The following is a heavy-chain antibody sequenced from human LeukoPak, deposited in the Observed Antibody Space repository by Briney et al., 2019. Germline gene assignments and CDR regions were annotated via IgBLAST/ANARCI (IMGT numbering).Heavy chain of an antibody. J-gene: IGHJ4*02. V-gene: IGHV3-23*01. CDR2: ISGSGGST. CDR3: TTALNVGLRDY. CDR1: GFTFSSYA. Sequence: GGSLRLSCAASGFTFSSYAMSWVSQAPGMGLEWVSAISGSGGSTYYADSVKGRFTISRDNSKNTLYLQMNSLKTEDTAVYYCTTALNVGLRDYWGQGTLVTVSS. D-gene: IGHD4-17*01.